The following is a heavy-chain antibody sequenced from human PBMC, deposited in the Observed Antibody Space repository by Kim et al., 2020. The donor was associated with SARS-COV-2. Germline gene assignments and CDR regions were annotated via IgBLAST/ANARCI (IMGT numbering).Heavy chain of an antibody. CDR2: MSGSGGST. J-gene: IGHJ6*02. V-gene: IGHV3-23*01. Sequence: GGSLRLSCGASGFTFSSYAMGWVRQAPGKGLDWISVMSGSGGSTYYADSVKDRFTISRDNSKNTLYLLMNTLRGDDTATYYCAKGGAAHYYYVMDVWGQGTTVTVSS. CDR1: GFTFSSYA. D-gene: IGHD6-13*01. CDR3: AKGGAAHYYYVMDV.